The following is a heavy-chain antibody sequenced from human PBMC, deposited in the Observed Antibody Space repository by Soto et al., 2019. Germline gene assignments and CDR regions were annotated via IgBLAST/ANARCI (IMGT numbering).Heavy chain of an antibody. J-gene: IGHJ5*02. V-gene: IGHV3-74*03. D-gene: IGHD2-15*01. CDR1: KFTFSRYG. CDR3: SSVASGSYDWFDP. CDR2: INTDGSRT. Sequence: EVQLVESGGGLVQPGGSLRLSCAASKFTFSRYGMHWVRQTPGKGLMWVSGINTDGSRTTYADSVKGRFTISRDNAKNMMFLDMKSLGAEDTAVYYGSSVASGSYDWFDPWGQGTLVTVSS.